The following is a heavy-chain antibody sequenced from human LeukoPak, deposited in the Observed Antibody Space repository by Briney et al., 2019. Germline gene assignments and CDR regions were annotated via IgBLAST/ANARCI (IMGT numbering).Heavy chain of an antibody. Sequence: SETLSLTCTVSGGSISRNYWNWIRQPPGKGLEWIGNIYYSGNTNYNPSLKSRVTISVDTSKNQFSLKLNSVTAADTAVYYCARGFTQWLGLFDYWGQGTLVTVSS. CDR3: ARGFTQWLGLFDY. CDR1: GGSISRNY. D-gene: IGHD6-19*01. J-gene: IGHJ4*02. CDR2: IYYSGNT. V-gene: IGHV4-59*01.